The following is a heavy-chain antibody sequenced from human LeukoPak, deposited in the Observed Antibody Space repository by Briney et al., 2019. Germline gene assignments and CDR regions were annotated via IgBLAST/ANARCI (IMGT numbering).Heavy chain of an antibody. V-gene: IGHV3-20*04. CDR1: GFTFDDYG. J-gene: IGHJ4*02. Sequence: GGSLRLSCAASGFTFDDYGMSWVRQAPGKGLEWVSGINWNGGSTGYTDSVKGRFTISRDNAKNSLYLQMNSLRAEDTAVYYCARESSGWYPDYWGQGTLVTVSS. CDR2: INWNGGST. CDR3: ARESSGWYPDY. D-gene: IGHD6-19*01.